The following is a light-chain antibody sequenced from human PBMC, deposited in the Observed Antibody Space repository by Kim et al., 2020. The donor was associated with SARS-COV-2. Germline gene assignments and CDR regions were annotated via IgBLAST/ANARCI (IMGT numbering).Light chain of an antibody. V-gene: IGKV3-20*01. Sequence: LSPGERATLSCRASPSVSNDYLAWYQHKPGQPPRLLIFGASRRATGIPDRFSGSVSGTDFTLTINRLEPEDFAVYYCQQYGTSPYTFAQGTKLEI. CDR2: GAS. J-gene: IGKJ2*01. CDR3: QQYGTSPYT. CDR1: PSVSNDY.